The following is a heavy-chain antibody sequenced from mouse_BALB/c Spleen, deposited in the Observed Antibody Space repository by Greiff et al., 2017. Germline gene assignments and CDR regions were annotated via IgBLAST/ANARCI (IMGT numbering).Heavy chain of an antibody. J-gene: IGHJ2*01. Sequence: EVQLQQSGAELVRPGALVKLSCKASGFNIKDYYMHWVKQRPEQGLEWIGWIDPENGNTIYDPKFQGKASITADTSSNTAYLQLSSLTSEDTAVYYCARGANWAYYFDYWGQGTTLTVSS. CDR2: IDPENGNT. D-gene: IGHD4-1*01. V-gene: IGHV14-1*02. CDR3: ARGANWAYYFDY. CDR1: GFNIKDYY.